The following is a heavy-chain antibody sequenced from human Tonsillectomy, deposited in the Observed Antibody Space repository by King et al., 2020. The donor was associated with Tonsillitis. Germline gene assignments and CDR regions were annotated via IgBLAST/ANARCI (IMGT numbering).Heavy chain of an antibody. J-gene: IGHJ2*01. V-gene: IGHV3-30*02. CDR2: VRYDGNGK. CDR3: AKGGGETGDVWYSYI. CDR1: GFSFRTYG. D-gene: IGHD7-27*01. Sequence: VQLVESGGGVVQPGGSLRLSCAASGFSFRTYGMHWVRQAPGKGLEWVAFVRYDGNGKSYADSVKGRFTISRENSKNTLFLQMNSLRVEDTAVYFCAKGGGETGDVWYSYIWGRGTLVTVSS.